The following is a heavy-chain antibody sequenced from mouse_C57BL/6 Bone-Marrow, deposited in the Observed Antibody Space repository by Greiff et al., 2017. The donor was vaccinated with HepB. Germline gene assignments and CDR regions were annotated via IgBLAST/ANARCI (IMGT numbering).Heavy chain of an antibody. CDR2: IYPRSGNT. CDR1: GYTFTSYG. CDR3: ARRGDYDVYFDY. V-gene: IGHV1-81*01. Sequence: VQLQESGAELARPGASVKLSCKASGYTFTSYGISWVKQRTGQGLEWIGEIYPRSGNTYYNEKFKGKATLTADKSSSTAYMELRSLTSEDSAVYFCARRGDYDVYFDYWGQGTTLTVSS. D-gene: IGHD2-4*01. J-gene: IGHJ2*01.